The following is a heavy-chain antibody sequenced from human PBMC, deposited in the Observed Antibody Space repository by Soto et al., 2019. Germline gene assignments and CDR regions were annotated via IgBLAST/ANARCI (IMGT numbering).Heavy chain of an antibody. V-gene: IGHV4-31*03. D-gene: IGHD3-9*01. CDR2: IYYSGST. Sequence: SETLSLTCTVSGGSISSSGYYWSWIRQHPGKGLEWIGYIYYSGSTNYNPSLKSRVTISVDTSKNQISLKLSSVTAADTAVYYCARGWWTYDLLTGYYLWGQGTMVTVSS. CDR1: GGSISSSGYY. J-gene: IGHJ3*01. CDR3: ARGWWTYDLLTGYYL.